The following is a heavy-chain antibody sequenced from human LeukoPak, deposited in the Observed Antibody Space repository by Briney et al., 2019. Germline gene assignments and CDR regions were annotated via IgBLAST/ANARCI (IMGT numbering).Heavy chain of an antibody. V-gene: IGHV5-10-1*01. J-gene: IGHJ4*02. CDR2: IDPSDSYT. CDR1: GYSFTSYW. D-gene: IGHD3-9*01. CDR3: ARHGYDILTGYYKNYYFDY. Sequence: GESLRISYKGSGYSFTSYWISWVRQMPGKGLEWMGRIDPSDSYTNYSPSFQGHVTISADKSISTAYLQWSSLKASDTAMYYCARHGYDILTGYYKNYYFDYWGQGTLVTVSS.